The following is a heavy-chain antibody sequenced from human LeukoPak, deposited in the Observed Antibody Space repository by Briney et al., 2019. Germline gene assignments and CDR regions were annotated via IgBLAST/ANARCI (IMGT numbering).Heavy chain of an antibody. CDR3: AREGERYQLLYAQFDY. CDR1: GYTFTSYY. J-gene: IGHJ4*02. D-gene: IGHD2-2*02. Sequence: GASVKVSCKASGYTFTSYYMHWVRQAPGQGLEWMGIINPSGGSTSYAQKFQGRVTMTRDTSTSTVYMELSSLRSEDTAVYYCAREGERYQLLYAQFDYWGQGTLDTVSS. CDR2: INPSGGST. V-gene: IGHV1-46*01.